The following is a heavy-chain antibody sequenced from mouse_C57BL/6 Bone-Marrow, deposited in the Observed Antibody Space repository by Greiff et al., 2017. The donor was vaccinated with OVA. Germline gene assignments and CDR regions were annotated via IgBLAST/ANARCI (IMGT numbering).Heavy chain of an antibody. V-gene: IGHV5-17*01. CDR3: ANGVYYCNSPYAMDY. J-gene: IGHJ4*01. CDR2: ISSGSSTI. CDR1: GFTFSDYG. Sequence: EVMLVESGGGLVKPGGSLKLSCAASGFTFSDYGMHWVRQAPEKGLGWVAYISSGSSTIYYADKVKGRFTISRDNAKNTLFLQMTSLRSEDTAMYYCANGVYYCNSPYAMDYWGQGTSVTVSS. D-gene: IGHD2-1*01.